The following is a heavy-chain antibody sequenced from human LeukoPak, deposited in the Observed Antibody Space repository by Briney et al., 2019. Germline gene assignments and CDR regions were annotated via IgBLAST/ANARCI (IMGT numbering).Heavy chain of an antibody. CDR3: ARDPDYDYVWGSYRYSGNWFDP. V-gene: IGHV1-8*01. Sequence: GASVKVSCKASGYTFTSYDINWVRQATGQGLEWMGWMNPNSGNTGYAQKFQGRVTMTRNTSISTAYMELSSLRSEDTAVYYCARDPDYDYVWGSYRYSGNWFDPWGQGTLVTVSS. CDR2: MNPNSGNT. CDR1: GYTFTSYD. D-gene: IGHD3-16*02. J-gene: IGHJ5*02.